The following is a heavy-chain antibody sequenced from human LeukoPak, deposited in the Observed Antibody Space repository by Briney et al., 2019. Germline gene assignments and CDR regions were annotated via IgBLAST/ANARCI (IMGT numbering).Heavy chain of an antibody. D-gene: IGHD3-10*01. CDR2: ISGSGGST. Sequence: GGSLRLSCAASGFTFSSYAMSWVRQAPGKGLEWVSAISGSGGSTYYADSVKGRFTISRDNSKNTLYLQMNSLRAEDTAVYYCAKDWTITVVRGIGFDYWGQGTLVTVSS. CDR3: AKDWTITVVRGIGFDY. CDR1: GFTFSSYA. V-gene: IGHV3-23*01. J-gene: IGHJ4*02.